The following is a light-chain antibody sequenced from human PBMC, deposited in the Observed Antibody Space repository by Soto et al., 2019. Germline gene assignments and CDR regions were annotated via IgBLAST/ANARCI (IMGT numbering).Light chain of an antibody. CDR1: SSNIGHNA. V-gene: IGLV1-36*01. Sequence: QAVVTQPPSVSEAPRQRVTISCSGSSSNIGHNAVSWYQQLPGKAPKLLIYYDDVLPSGVSDRFSGSKSGTSASLAISGLQSEYEADYYCAAWDDSLNALVFGGGTKLTVL. CDR2: YDD. CDR3: AAWDDSLNALV. J-gene: IGLJ2*01.